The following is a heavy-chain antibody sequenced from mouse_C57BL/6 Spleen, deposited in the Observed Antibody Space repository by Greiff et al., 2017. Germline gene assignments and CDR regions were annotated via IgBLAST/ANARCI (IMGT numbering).Heavy chain of an antibody. J-gene: IGHJ4*01. CDR2: IHPNSGST. V-gene: IGHV1-64*01. D-gene: IGHD4-1*01. CDR1: GYTFTSYW. Sequence: QVQLQQSGAELVKPGASVKLSCKASGYTFTSYWMHWVKQRPGQGLEWIGMIHPNSGSTNYHEKFKSKATLTVDKSSSTAYMQLSILTSEASSVYYWALNGDQKDDAMDYWGQGTSVTVSA. CDR3: ALNGDQKDDAMDY.